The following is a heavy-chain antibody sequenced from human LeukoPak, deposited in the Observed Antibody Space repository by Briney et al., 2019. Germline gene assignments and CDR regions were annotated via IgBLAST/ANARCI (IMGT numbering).Heavy chain of an antibody. CDR1: GGSISSYY. D-gene: IGHD6-19*01. CDR3: ARDGIAGAKDYYYGMDV. CDR2: IYTSGST. Sequence: SETRSLTCTVSGGSISSYYWSWIRQPAGKGLEWIGRIYTSGSTNYNPSLKSRVTMSVDTSKNQFSLKLSSVTAADTAVYYCARDGIAGAKDYYYGMDVWGQGTTVSVSS. J-gene: IGHJ6*02. V-gene: IGHV4-4*07.